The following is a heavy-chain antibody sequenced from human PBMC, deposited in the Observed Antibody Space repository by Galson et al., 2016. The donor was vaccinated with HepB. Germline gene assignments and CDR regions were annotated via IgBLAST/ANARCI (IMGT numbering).Heavy chain of an antibody. CDR2: IRSNAYSATT. J-gene: IGHJ4*02. CDR3: SRMGLASGWYEGGH. Sequence: SLRLSCATSGFSFRDYAMSWFRQAPGKGPEWLGFIRSNAYSATTQYAASVQGRFTISRDDSKSIAFLQMDSLKIEDTGLYVCSRMGLASGWYEGGHWGQGTLVTVSS. CDR1: GFSFRDYA. V-gene: IGHV3-49*03. D-gene: IGHD6-19*01.